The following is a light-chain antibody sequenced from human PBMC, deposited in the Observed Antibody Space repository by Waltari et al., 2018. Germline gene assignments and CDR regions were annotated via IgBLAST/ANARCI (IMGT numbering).Light chain of an antibody. J-gene: IGKJ1*01. CDR3: QQRGSWPRT. CDR1: RTVSSY. V-gene: IGKV3-11*01. Sequence: EMLLTQSPPTLSFSPGERATLSSGASRTVSSYLAWYQQKPGQDPRLLIYDPPNRATGIPARFSGWGSGTDFTLTISSLEPEDFAVYYCQQRGSWPRTFGQGTKVEIK. CDR2: DPP.